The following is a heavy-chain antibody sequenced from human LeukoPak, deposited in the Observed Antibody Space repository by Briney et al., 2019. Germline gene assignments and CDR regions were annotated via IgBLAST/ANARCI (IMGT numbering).Heavy chain of an antibody. CDR3: ARDAQRGFDYSNSLQY. Sequence: GGSLRLSCAATGFTFNHYGMHWVRQAPGKGLEWVAVIWSDGTNRYYTGSVKGRFTISRVDSRNTVYLQMNTLRPEDTGMYYCARDAQRGFDYSNSLQYWGQGTLVTVST. CDR2: IWSDGTNR. V-gene: IGHV3-33*01. J-gene: IGHJ4*02. CDR1: GFTFNHYG. D-gene: IGHD4-11*01.